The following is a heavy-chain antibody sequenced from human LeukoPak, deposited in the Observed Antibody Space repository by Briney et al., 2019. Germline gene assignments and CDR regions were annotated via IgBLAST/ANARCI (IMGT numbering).Heavy chain of an antibody. J-gene: IGHJ4*02. CDR1: GGSFSGYY. Sequence: SETLSLTCAVYGGSFSGYYWSWIRQPPGKGLEWIGEINHSGSTNCNPSLKSRVTISVDTSKNQFSPKLRSVTAADTAVYYCASLGYDGSALHHFDYWGQGTLVTVSS. D-gene: IGHD3-22*01. CDR2: INHSGST. V-gene: IGHV4-34*01. CDR3: ASLGYDGSALHHFDY.